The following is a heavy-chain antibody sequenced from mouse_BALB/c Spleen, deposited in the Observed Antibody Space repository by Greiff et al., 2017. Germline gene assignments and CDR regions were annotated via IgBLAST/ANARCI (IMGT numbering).Heavy chain of an antibody. V-gene: IGHV14-4*02. Sequence: EVQLQESGAELVRPGASVKLSCTASGFTITDYYMHWVKQRPEQGLEWIGWIDPENGDTDYAPKFQGKATMTADTSSNTAYLQISSLTSEDAAVYYCSASYRYDNQAYAMDYWGQGTSVTVSS. D-gene: IGHD2-14*01. CDR2: IDPENGDT. CDR1: GFTITDYY. CDR3: SASYRYDNQAYAMDY. J-gene: IGHJ4*01.